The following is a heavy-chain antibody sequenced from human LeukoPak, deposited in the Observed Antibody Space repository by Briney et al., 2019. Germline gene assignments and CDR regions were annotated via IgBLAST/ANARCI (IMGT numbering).Heavy chain of an antibody. V-gene: IGHV3-9*01. CDR2: ISWDSDTI. CDR3: AELGITMIGGV. CDR1: GFTFDDYS. J-gene: IGHJ6*04. Sequence: PGGSLRLSCAASGFTFDDYSMPWVRQAPGKGLEWVSGISWDSDTIDYADSVKGRFTISRDNAKNSLFLQMNSLRAEDTAVYYCAELGITMIGGVWGKGTTVTISS. D-gene: IGHD3-10*02.